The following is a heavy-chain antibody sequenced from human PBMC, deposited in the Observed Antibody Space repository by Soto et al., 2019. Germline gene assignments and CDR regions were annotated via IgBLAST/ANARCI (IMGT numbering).Heavy chain of an antibody. D-gene: IGHD6-6*01. CDR3: AKAMSTPSRPRNYFDY. CDR1: GFTFSDFD. V-gene: IGHV3-23*01. CDR2: ISGGGGTT. Sequence: PGGSLRLSCASSGFTFSDFDMRWIRQAPGKGLEWVSVISGGGGTTYYADSVKGRFTISRDNSKNTLYLQMDSLRAEDTALYYCAKAMSTPSRPRNYFDYWGQGTLVTVSS. J-gene: IGHJ4*02.